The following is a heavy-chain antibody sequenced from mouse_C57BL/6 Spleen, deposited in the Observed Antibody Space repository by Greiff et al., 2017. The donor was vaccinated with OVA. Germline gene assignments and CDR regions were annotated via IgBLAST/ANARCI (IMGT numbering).Heavy chain of an antibody. CDR1: GYTFTSYW. Sequence: QVQLQQPGAELVRPGSSVKLSCKASGYTFTSYWMHWVKQRPIQGLEWIGNIDPSDSETHYNQKFKAKATLTVDKSSSTAYMQLSSLTSEDSAVYYCARRDYGSSSLDAMDYWGQGTSVTVSS. D-gene: IGHD1-1*01. CDR3: ARRDYGSSSLDAMDY. CDR2: IDPSDSET. J-gene: IGHJ4*01. V-gene: IGHV1-52*01.